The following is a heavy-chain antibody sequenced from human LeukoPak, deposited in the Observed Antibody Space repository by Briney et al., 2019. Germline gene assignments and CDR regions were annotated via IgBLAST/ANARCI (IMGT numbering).Heavy chain of an antibody. CDR2: ISSSSSTI. V-gene: IGHV3-48*01. J-gene: IGHJ4*02. Sequence: GGSLRLSCAASGFTFSSYSMNWVRQAPGKGLEWVSYISSSSSTIYYADSVKGRFTISRDNAKNSLYLQMNSLRAEDTAVYYCARGRGYSYGQLDYWGQGTLVTVSS. D-gene: IGHD5-18*01. CDR1: GFTFSSYS. CDR3: ARGRGYSYGQLDY.